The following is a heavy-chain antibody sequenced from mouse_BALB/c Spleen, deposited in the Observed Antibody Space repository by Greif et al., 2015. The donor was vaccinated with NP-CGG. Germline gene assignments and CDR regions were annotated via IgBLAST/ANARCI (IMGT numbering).Heavy chain of an antibody. D-gene: IGHD2-1*01. Sequence: QVQLQQSGAELAKPGASVKMSCKASGYTFTSYWMHWVKQRPGQGLEWIGYINPSTGYTEYNQKFRDKATLTADKSSSTAYMQLSSLTSEDSAVYYCARLLYGNYPYAMDYWGQGTSVTVPS. V-gene: IGHV1-7*01. CDR1: GYTFTSYW. CDR2: INPSTGYT. J-gene: IGHJ4*01. CDR3: ARLLYGNYPYAMDY.